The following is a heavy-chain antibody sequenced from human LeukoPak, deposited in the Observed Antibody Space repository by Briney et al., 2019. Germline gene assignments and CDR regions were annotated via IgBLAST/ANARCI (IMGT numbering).Heavy chain of an antibody. J-gene: IGHJ4*02. V-gene: IGHV3-11*03. CDR3: ARRSTGNFDY. CDR2: IISSSSYT. Sequence: KPGGSLRLSCAASGFTFSDYYMSWIRQAPGKGLEWVSYIISSSSYTNYADSVKGRFTISRDNAKNSLYLQMNSLRAEGTAVYYCARRSTGNFDYWGQGTLVTVSS. CDR1: GFTFSDYY.